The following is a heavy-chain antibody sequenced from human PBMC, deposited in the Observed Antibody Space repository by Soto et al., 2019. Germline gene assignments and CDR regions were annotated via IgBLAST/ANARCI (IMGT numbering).Heavy chain of an antibody. J-gene: IGHJ6*02. V-gene: IGHV3-30*18. Sequence: ESGGGVVQPGRSLRLSCAASGFTFSSYGMHWVRQAPGKGREWVAVISYDGSNKYYADSVKGRFTISRDNSKNTLYLQMNSLRAEDTAVYYCAKDVVVGATTGLGDYYYYYGMDVWGQGTTVTVSS. CDR1: GFTFSSYG. CDR3: AKDVVVGATTGLGDYYYYYGMDV. CDR2: ISYDGSNK. D-gene: IGHD1-26*01.